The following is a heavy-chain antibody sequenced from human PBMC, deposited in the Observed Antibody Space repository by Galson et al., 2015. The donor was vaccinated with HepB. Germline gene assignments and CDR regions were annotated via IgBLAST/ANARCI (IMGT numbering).Heavy chain of an antibody. V-gene: IGHV3-21*01. CDR3: VRNLGYSGSHDFDS. CDR2: ISSTSSYI. J-gene: IGHJ4*02. Sequence: SLRLSCAASGFTFNIFSMNWVRQPPGKGLEWVSSISSTSSYIFYADSVKGRFTISRDDANNSLYLQMNSLRVEDTAVYYCVRNLGYSGSHDFDSWGQGTLDTVSS. CDR1: GFTFNIFS. D-gene: IGHD1-26*01.